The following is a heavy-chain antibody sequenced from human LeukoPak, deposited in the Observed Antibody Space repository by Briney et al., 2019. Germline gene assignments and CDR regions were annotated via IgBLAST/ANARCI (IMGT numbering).Heavy chain of an antibody. CDR1: GFTFSDYY. CDR3: AKRGRIAAAGSRYYYYGMDV. CDR2: ISSSGSTI. D-gene: IGHD6-13*01. V-gene: IGHV3-11*01. Sequence: PGGSLRHSCAASGFTFSDYYMSWIRQAPGKGLEWVSYISSSGSTIYYADSVKGRFTISRDNSKNTLYLQMNSLRAEDTAVYYCAKRGRIAAAGSRYYYYGMDVWGQGTTVTVSS. J-gene: IGHJ6*02.